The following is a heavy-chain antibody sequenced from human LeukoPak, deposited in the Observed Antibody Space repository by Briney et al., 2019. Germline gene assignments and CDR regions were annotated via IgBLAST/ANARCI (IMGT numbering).Heavy chain of an antibody. V-gene: IGHV3-11*01. CDR3: ARTGGDYYDSSGYFGY. D-gene: IGHD3-22*01. CDR2: ISISGSTI. J-gene: IGHJ4*02. Sequence: PGGSLRLSCAASGFTFSDYYMSWIRQAPGKGLEWLSYISISGSTIYYADSVKGRFIISRDNAKNSLYLQMNSLRAEDTAVYYCARTGGDYYDSSGYFGYWGQGTLVTVSS. CDR1: GFTFSDYY.